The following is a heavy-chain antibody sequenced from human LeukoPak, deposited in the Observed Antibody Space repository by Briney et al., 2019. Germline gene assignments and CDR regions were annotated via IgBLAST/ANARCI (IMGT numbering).Heavy chain of an antibody. CDR3: AKDKNLRYFDWLFDY. V-gene: IGHV3-74*01. CDR1: GFTFSSSW. CDR2: INTDGKTT. Sequence: GGSLRLSCVASGFTFSSSWMPWVRQAPGKGLVWVSRINTDGKTTTYADSVKGRFTISRDNAKNSLYLQMNSLRAEDTALYYCAKDKNLRYFDWLFDYWGQGTLVTVSS. J-gene: IGHJ4*02. D-gene: IGHD3-9*01.